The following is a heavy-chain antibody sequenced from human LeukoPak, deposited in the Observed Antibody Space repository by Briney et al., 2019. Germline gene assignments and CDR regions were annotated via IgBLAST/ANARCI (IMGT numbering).Heavy chain of an antibody. CDR3: ARGISSSWYDLNWFDP. CDR1: GGSISSGGYS. V-gene: IGHV4-30-2*01. J-gene: IGHJ5*02. Sequence: SETLSLTCAVSGGSISSGGYSWSWIRQPPGKGLEGIGYIYHSGSTYYNPSLKSRVTISVDTSKNQFSLKLSSVTAADTAVYYCARGISSSWYDLNWFDPWGQGTLVTVSS. D-gene: IGHD6-13*01. CDR2: IYHSGST.